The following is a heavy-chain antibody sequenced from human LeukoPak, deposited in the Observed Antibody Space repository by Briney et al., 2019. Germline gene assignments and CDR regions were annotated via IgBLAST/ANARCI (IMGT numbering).Heavy chain of an antibody. CDR3: ARSLTY. CDR2: IYYSGST. CDR1: GGSIGSYY. D-gene: IGHD2-8*01. V-gene: IGHV4-59*01. Sequence: SETLSLTCTVSGGSIGSYYWSWIRQPPGKGLEWIGYIYYSGSTNYNPSLKSRVTISVDTSKNQFSLKLSSVTAADTAVYYCARSLTYWGQGTLVTVSS. J-gene: IGHJ4*02.